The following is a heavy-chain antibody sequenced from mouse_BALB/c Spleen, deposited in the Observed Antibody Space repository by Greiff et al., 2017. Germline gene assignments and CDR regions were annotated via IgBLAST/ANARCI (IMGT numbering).Heavy chain of an antibody. CDR3: TVVATLYYAMDY. Sequence: EVKLVESGGGLVQPGGSMKLSCVASGFTFSSYWMSWVRQSPEKGLEWVAEIRLKSDNYATHYAESVKGKFTISRDDSKSRLYLQMNSLRAEDTGIYYCTVVATLYYAMDYWGQGTSVTVSS. V-gene: IGHV6-6*02. CDR1: GFTFSSYW. D-gene: IGHD1-1*01. CDR2: IRLKSDNYAT. J-gene: IGHJ4*01.